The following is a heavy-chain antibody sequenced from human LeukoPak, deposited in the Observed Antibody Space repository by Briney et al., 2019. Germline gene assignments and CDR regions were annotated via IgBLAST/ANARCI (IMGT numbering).Heavy chain of an antibody. Sequence: GGSLRLSCAASGFTFSDYYMSWIRQAPGKGLEWVSYISSSGSTIYYADSVKGRFTISRDNAKNSLFLQMNSLRAEDTAFYYCAKDILAHITYFDYWGQGTLVTVSS. CDR1: GFTFSDYY. CDR3: AKDILAHITYFDY. CDR2: ISSSGSTI. V-gene: IGHV3-11*01. J-gene: IGHJ4*02. D-gene: IGHD1-20*01.